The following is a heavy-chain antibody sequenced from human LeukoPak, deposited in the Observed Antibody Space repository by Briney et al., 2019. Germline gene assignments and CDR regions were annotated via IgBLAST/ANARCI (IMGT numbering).Heavy chain of an antibody. V-gene: IGHV3-30*18. J-gene: IGHJ3*02. CDR1: GFTFSSYG. Sequence: GGSLRLSCAASGFTFSSYGMHWVRQAPGKGLEWVAVISYDGSNKYYADSVKGRFTISRDNSKNTLYLQMNSLRAEDTAVYYCAKDLPHLHSSGWYGSAFDIWGQGTMVTVSS. D-gene: IGHD6-19*01. CDR3: AKDLPHLHSSGWYGSAFDI. CDR2: ISYDGSNK.